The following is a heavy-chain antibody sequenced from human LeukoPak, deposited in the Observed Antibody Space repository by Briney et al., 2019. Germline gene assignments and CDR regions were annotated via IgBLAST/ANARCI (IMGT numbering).Heavy chain of an antibody. D-gene: IGHD5-18*01. CDR2: IYYSGST. V-gene: IGHV4-39*01. Sequence: PSETLSLTCTVSGGSISSSSYYWDWIRQPPGKGLEWIGSIYYSGSTYYNPSLKSRVTISVDTSKNQFSLKLSSVTAADTAVYYCASMRAGYSYGFYWGQGTLVTVSS. CDR3: ASMRAGYSYGFY. CDR1: GGSISSSSYY. J-gene: IGHJ4*02.